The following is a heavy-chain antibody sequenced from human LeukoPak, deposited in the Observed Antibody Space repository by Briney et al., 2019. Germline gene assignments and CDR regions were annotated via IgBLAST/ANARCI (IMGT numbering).Heavy chain of an antibody. CDR2: IKSKTDGGTT. D-gene: IGHD6-13*01. J-gene: IGHJ4*02. V-gene: IGHV3-15*01. Sequence: GGSVSLSRAASGFTFSNAWMSWVRQAPGKGLEWVGRIKSKTDGGTTDYAAPVKGRFTISRDDSKNTLYLQMNSLKTEDTAVYYCTSHSSSWFTAYWGQGTLVTVSS. CDR3: TSHSSSWFTAY. CDR1: GFTFSNAW.